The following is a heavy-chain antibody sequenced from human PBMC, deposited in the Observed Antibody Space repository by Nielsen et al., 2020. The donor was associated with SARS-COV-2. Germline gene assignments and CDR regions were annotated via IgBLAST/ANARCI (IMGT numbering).Heavy chain of an antibody. CDR1: GFTFDDYA. CDR2: ITWNGDST. CDR3: ARGSFGELLSPFDC. J-gene: IGHJ4*02. D-gene: IGHD3-10*01. V-gene: IGHV3-20*04. Sequence: GESLKISCAASGFTFDDYALSWVRQVPGKGLEWVSRITWNGDSTGYADSVKGRFTISRDNAKNSLFLQMNSLRAEDTAVYYCARGSFGELLSPFDCWGQGTLVTVSS.